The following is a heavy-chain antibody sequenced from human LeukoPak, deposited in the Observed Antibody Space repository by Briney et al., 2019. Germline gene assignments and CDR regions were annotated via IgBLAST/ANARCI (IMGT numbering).Heavy chain of an antibody. V-gene: IGHV4-59*03. D-gene: IGHD3-10*01. Sequence: PSGTLSLTCTVSGGSIRNYYWGWIRQPPGKGLEWIGNIHYSGTTNYNPSLKSRVTMSVDSSKNQFSLKLNSVTVLDTAVYYCANDYRSGSFHDFWGQGTLVTVSS. CDR3: ANDYRSGSFHDF. CDR2: IHYSGTT. CDR1: GGSIRNYY. J-gene: IGHJ4*02.